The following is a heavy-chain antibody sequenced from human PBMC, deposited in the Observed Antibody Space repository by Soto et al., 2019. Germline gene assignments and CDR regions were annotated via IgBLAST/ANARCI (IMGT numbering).Heavy chain of an antibody. CDR3: AKEYCSGGSCYYGASDI. D-gene: IGHD2-15*01. V-gene: IGHV3-9*01. CDR1: GFTFDDYA. CDR2: ISWNSGSI. Sequence: EVQLVESGGGLVQPGRSLRLSCAASGFTFDDYAMHWVRQAPGKGLEGVSGISWNSGSIGYADSVKGRFTISRDNAKNSLYLQMNSLRAEDTALYYCAKEYCSGGSCYYGASDIWGQGTMVTVSS. J-gene: IGHJ3*02.